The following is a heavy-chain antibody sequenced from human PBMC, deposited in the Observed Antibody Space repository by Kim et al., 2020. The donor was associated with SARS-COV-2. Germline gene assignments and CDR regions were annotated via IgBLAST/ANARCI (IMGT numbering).Heavy chain of an antibody. CDR1: GYTFTSYA. V-gene: IGHV7-4-1*02. J-gene: IGHJ5*02. D-gene: IGHD3-3*01. Sequence: ASVKVSCKASGYTFTSYAMNWVRQAPGQGLEWMGWINTNTGNPTYAQGFTGRFVFSLDTSVSTAYLQISSLKAEDTAVYYCAGYDFWSGYSNNWFDPWGQGTLVTVSS. CDR2: INTNTGNP. CDR3: AGYDFWSGYSNNWFDP.